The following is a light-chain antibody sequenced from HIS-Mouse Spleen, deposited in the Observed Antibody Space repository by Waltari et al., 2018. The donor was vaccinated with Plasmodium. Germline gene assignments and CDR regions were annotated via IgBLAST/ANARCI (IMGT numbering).Light chain of an antibody. Sequence: SYELTQPLSVSVALGPTARITCGGNNIRSKNLHWYQPKPGQAPVLVIYRDSNRPSGIPERFSGSNSGNTATLTISRAQAGDEADYYCQVWDSSTVVFGGGTKLTVL. CDR3: QVWDSSTVV. J-gene: IGLJ2*01. V-gene: IGLV3-9*01. CDR1: NIRSKN. CDR2: RDS.